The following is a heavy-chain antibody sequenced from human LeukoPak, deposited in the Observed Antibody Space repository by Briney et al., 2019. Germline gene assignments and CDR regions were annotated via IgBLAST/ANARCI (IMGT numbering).Heavy chain of an antibody. CDR3: ARGYNWNDGGFDY. D-gene: IGHD1-1*01. J-gene: IGHJ4*02. Sequence: ASVKVSCKASGYTFTSYAVHWVRQAPGQRLEWMGWINAGNGNTKYSQKFQGRVTITRDTSASTAYMELSSLEGTAVYYCARGYNWNDGGFDYWGQGTLVTVSS. CDR2: INAGNGNT. V-gene: IGHV1-3*01. CDR1: GYTFTSYA.